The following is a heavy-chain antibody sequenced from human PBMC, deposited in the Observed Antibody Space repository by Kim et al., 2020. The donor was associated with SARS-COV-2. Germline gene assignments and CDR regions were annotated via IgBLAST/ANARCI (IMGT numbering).Heavy chain of an antibody. CDR1: GFTFSSYG. CDR3: ARDSGYDSHDY. J-gene: IGHJ4*02. D-gene: IGHD5-12*01. CDR2: IWYDGSNK. V-gene: IGHV3-33*01. Sequence: GGSLRLSCAASGFTFSSYGMHWVRQAPGKGLEWVAVIWYDGSNKYYADSVKGRFTISRDNSKNTLYLQMNSLRAEDTAVYYCARDSGYDSHDYWGQGTLVTVSS.